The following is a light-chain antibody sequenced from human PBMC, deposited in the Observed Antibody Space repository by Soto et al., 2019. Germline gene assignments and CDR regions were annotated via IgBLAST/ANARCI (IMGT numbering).Light chain of an antibody. J-gene: IGKJ2*01. CDR1: QSVLYSSNNNNY. CDR3: QQCYGIPYT. V-gene: IGKV4-1*01. Sequence: DIVMTQSPYSLAVSLGERATINCKSSQSVLYSSNNNNYLAWYQQQPGQPPKLLIYWASTRESGVPHRFSGSGSGTDFTLTISSLQAEDVAGYYCQQCYGIPYTFGQGTKLEIK. CDR2: WAS.